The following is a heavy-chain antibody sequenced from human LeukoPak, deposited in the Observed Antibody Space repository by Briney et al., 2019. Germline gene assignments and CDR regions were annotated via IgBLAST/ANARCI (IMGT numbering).Heavy chain of an antibody. CDR3: ARDGPRHYYDSSGYYFDY. CDR2: IYYSGST. Sequence: PSETLSLTCTVSGGSISSSSYYWGWIRQPPGKGLEWIGSIYYSGSTYYNPSLKSRVTISVDTSKNQFSLKLSSVTAADTAVYYCARDGPRHYYDSSGYYFDYWGQGTLVTVSS. V-gene: IGHV4-39*07. D-gene: IGHD3-22*01. J-gene: IGHJ4*02. CDR1: GGSISSSSYY.